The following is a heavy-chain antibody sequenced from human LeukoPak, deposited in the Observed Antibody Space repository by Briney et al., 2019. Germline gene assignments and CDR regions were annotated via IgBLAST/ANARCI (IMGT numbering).Heavy chain of an antibody. Sequence: SETLSLTCTVSGGSISSGGYYWSWIRQHPGKGLEWIGYIYYSGSTYYNPSLKSRVTISADTSKNQFSLKLSSVTAADTAVYFCATDPRTSVVTSDYWGQGTLVTVSS. J-gene: IGHJ4*02. V-gene: IGHV4-30-4*08. CDR2: IYYSGST. CDR3: ATDPRTSVVTSDY. CDR1: GGSISSGGYY. D-gene: IGHD4-23*01.